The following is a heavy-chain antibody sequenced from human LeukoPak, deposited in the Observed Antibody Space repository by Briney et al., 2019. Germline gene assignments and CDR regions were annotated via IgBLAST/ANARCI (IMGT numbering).Heavy chain of an antibody. J-gene: IGHJ3*02. D-gene: IGHD6-19*01. CDR1: GFTFSSYS. CDR2: ISSSSGYI. CDR3: ARASGYSSGWYLDAFDI. V-gene: IGHV3-21*01. Sequence: KAGGSLRLSCAASGFTFSSYSMNWVRQAPGKGLEWVSSISSSSGYIYYADSVKGRFTISRDNAKNSLYLQMNSLRAEDTAVYYRARASGYSSGWYLDAFDIWGQGAMVTVSS.